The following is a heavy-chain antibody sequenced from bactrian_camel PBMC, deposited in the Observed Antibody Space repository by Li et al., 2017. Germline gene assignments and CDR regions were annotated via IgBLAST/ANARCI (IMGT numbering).Heavy chain of an antibody. CDR1: GRTYCNDD. Sequence: HVQLVESGGGSVQAGESLRLSCVVSGRTYCNDDLSWYRQAPGKERELVSRIDPRGQTTYADSVRGRFTISQDNANNTLYLQMNSLKSEDTAVYYCVPSAPVSTNRACGYWGPGTQVTVS. J-gene: IGHJ6*01. V-gene: IGHV3S53*01. CDR3: VPSAPVSTNRACGY. D-gene: IGHD3*01. CDR2: IDPRGQT.